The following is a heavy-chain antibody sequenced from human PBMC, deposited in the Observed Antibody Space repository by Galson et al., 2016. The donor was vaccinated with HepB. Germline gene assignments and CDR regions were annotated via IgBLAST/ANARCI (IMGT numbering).Heavy chain of an antibody. D-gene: IGHD2-21*02. J-gene: IGHJ4*02. CDR2: IRTSGNT. CDR1: DGSINTYY. Sequence: SLTCTVSDGSINTYYWTWIRQSAGKGLEWIGRIRTSGNTNYSPSLESRVTMSLDTSKNQFSLKLRSVTAADTAVYFCARQAVTAHFDYWAQGTLVTVSS. CDR3: ARQAVTAHFDY. V-gene: IGHV4-4*07.